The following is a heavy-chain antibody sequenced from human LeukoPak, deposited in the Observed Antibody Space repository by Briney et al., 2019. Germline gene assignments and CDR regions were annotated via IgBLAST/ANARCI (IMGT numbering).Heavy chain of an antibody. CDR3: SRRDCSQSSCFYWYFDL. Sequence: SETLSLTCTVSGGSIISGGSYWGWIRQPPGMGLEWIGSIYYSGSTWYNPALKSRATISVDTPKNQFSLRLTSVTAADTAVYYCSRRDCSQSSCFYWYFDLWGRGTLLTVSS. V-gene: IGHV4-39*07. J-gene: IGHJ2*01. CDR1: GGSIISGGSY. D-gene: IGHD2-2*01. CDR2: IYYSGST.